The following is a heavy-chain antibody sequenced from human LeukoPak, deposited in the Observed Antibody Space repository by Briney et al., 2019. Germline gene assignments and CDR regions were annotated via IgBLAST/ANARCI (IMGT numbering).Heavy chain of an antibody. D-gene: IGHD1-26*01. V-gene: IGHV1-69*05. CDR2: VIPILGTT. Sequence: GASVKVSCKASGTTFSRSAISWGRQAPGQGLEWMGGVIPILGTTNYAQKFRDRVSITTDESTSTAYMEVTSPRSVDTAVYYCARDDGSATMGFDSWGQGTLVSVSS. CDR3: ARDDGSATMGFDS. CDR1: GTTFSRSA. J-gene: IGHJ4*02.